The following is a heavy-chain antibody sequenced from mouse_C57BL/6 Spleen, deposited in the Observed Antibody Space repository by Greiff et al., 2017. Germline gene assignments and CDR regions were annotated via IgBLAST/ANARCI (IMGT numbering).Heavy chain of an antibody. CDR3: ARGDYGRRTYYAMDY. J-gene: IGHJ4*01. Sequence: VQLVESGPELVKPGASVKLSCKASGYTFTSYDINWVKQRPGQGLEWIGWIYPRDGSTKYNEKFKGKATLTVDTSSSTAYMELHSLTSEDSAVYFCARGDYGRRTYYAMDYWGQGTSVTVSS. D-gene: IGHD1-1*01. CDR1: GYTFTSYD. CDR2: IYPRDGST. V-gene: IGHV1-85*01.